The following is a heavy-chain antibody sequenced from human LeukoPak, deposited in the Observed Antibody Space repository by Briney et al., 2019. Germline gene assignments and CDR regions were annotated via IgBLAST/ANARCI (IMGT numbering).Heavy chain of an antibody. CDR2: ISWNSGSI. CDR1: GFTFDDYA. D-gene: IGHD5-18*01. Sequence: GRSLRLSCAASGFTFDDYAMHWVRQAPGKGLEWVSGISWNSGSIGYADSVKGRFTISRDNAKNSLYLQLNSLRAEDTAVYYCARGKYNYACDGWGQGTLVTVSS. V-gene: IGHV3-9*01. CDR3: ARGKYNYACDG. J-gene: IGHJ4*02.